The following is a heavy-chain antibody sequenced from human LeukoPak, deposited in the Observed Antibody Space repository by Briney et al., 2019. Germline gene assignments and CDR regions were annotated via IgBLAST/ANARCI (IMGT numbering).Heavy chain of an antibody. CDR2: IKSDGSST. V-gene: IGHV3-74*01. CDR1: GFTFSSYW. D-gene: IGHD3-10*01. J-gene: IGHJ5*02. CDR3: ASTMVRGVP. Sequence: GGSLRLSCAASGFTFSSYWMHWVRQAPGKGLVWVSRIKSDGSSTNYADSVKGRFTISRDNAKNTLYLQMNSLRAEDTAVYYCASTMVRGVPWGRGTLVTVSS.